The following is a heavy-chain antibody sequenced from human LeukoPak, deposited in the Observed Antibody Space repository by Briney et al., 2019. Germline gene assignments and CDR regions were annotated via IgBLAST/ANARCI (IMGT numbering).Heavy chain of an antibody. V-gene: IGHV1-18*04. J-gene: IGHJ4*02. D-gene: IGHD5-24*01. CDR1: GYTFTGYY. CDR2: ISAYNGNT. CDR3: ARDSSEMATMPGDY. Sequence: ASVKVSCKASGYTFTGYYMHWVRQAPGQGLEWMGWISAYNGNTNYAQKLQGRVTMTTDTSTSTAYMELRSLRSDDTAVYYCARDSSEMATMPGDYWGQGTLVTVSS.